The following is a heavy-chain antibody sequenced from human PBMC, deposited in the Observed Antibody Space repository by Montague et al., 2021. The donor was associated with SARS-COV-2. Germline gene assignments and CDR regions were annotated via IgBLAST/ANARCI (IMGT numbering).Heavy chain of an antibody. J-gene: IGHJ5*02. CDR1: GGPTNNYY. CDR3: ARGRFYYDSGELGS. CDR2: IHASGIS. Sequence: SETLSLTCTVSGGPTNNYYWSWIRQPAGKGLEWIGRIHASGISTYNPSLETRVTMSVDTSKNQFSLKLSSVTAAVTAVYYCARGRFYYDSGELGSWGQGTLVTVSS. D-gene: IGHD3-22*01. V-gene: IGHV4-4*07.